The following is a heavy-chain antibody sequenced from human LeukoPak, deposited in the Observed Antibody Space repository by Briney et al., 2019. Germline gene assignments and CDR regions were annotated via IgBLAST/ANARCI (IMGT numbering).Heavy chain of an antibody. CDR3: ARLGGPAGVYY. CDR2: MYNSGST. Sequence: SETLSLTCTVSGASIRSCYWSWIRQPPGRGLVWIGYMYNSGSTYYNPSLKSRVTISGDTSKNQFSLKLTSVTAADTAVYYCARLGGPAGVYYWGQGTLVTVSS. D-gene: IGHD6-13*01. J-gene: IGHJ4*02. V-gene: IGHV4-59*01. CDR1: GASIRSCY.